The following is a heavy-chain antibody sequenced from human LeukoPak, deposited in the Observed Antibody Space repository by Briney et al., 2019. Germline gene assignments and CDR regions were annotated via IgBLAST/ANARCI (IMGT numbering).Heavy chain of an antibody. CDR2: ISWNSGSI. CDR3: AKESSSGYYFDY. J-gene: IGHJ4*02. Sequence: GGSLRLSCAASGFTFDDYAMHWVRQAPGKGLKWVSGISWNSGSIGYADSVKGRFTISRDNAKNSLYLQMNSLRAEDMALYYCAKESSSGYYFDYWGQGTLVTVSS. V-gene: IGHV3-9*03. CDR1: GFTFDDYA. D-gene: IGHD6-19*01.